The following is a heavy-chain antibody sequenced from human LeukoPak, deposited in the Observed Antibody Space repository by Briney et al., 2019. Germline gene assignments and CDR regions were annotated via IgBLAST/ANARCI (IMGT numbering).Heavy chain of an antibody. V-gene: IGHV1-24*01. CDR2: FDPEDGET. Sequence: ASVKVSCKVSGYTLTELSMHWLRQAPGKGLEWMGGFDPEDGETIYAQKFQGRVTMTEDTSTDTAYMELSSLRSEDTAVYYCATDTERGYSGYVNYWGQGTLVTVSS. D-gene: IGHD5-12*01. CDR1: GYTLTELS. CDR3: ATDTERGYSGYVNY. J-gene: IGHJ4*02.